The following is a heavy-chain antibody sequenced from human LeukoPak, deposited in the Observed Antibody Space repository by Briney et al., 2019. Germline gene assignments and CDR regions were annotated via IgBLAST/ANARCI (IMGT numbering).Heavy chain of an antibody. CDR1: GDSVFSNFAS. J-gene: IGHJ5*02. CDR3: ARDPDSSYEWGPFDT. Sequence: SQTLSLTCAISGDSVFSNFASCDWVRQSPSRGLEWQGRTYYRSEWTSDYSVSVKTRLMINPDTYKNQISLHLNAVTPEDTAVYYCARDPDSSYEWGPFDTWGQGTQVTVSS. CDR2: TYYRSEWTS. D-gene: IGHD1-26*01. V-gene: IGHV6-1*01.